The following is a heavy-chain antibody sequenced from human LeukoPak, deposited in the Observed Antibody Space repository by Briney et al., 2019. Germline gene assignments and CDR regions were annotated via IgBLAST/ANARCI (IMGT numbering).Heavy chain of an antibody. V-gene: IGHV4-59*01. CDR3: ARDRGLGYCSGGSCYSNYYYGMDV. Sequence: SETLSLTCTVSGGSLSSYYWSWIRQPPGKGLEWIGYIYYSGSTNYNPSLKSRVTISVDTSKNQFSLKLSSVTAADTAVYYCARDRGLGYCSGGSCYSNYYYGMDVWGQGTTVTVSS. D-gene: IGHD2-15*01. CDR1: GGSLSSYY. CDR2: IYYSGST. J-gene: IGHJ6*02.